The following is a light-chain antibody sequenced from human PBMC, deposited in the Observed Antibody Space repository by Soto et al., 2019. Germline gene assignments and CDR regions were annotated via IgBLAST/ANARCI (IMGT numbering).Light chain of an antibody. CDR2: YDD. V-gene: IGLV1-36*01. J-gene: IGLJ2*01. CDR3: AAWDDSLSGHVV. Sequence: QSVLTQPPSVSEAPRQRVTISCSGSSSNIGSNAVNWYQQLPGKAPKLLIYYDDLLPSGVSDRFSGSKSGTSASLAISGLQSEDEADYYCAAWDDSLSGHVVFGGGTKVTVL. CDR1: SSNIGSNA.